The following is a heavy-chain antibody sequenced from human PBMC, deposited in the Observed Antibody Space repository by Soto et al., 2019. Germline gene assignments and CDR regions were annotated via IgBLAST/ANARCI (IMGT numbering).Heavy chain of an antibody. V-gene: IGHV1-69*01. CDR2: IIPIFGTA. CDR3: AREDYGDYRGPGWFDP. D-gene: IGHD4-17*01. Sequence: QVQLVQSGAEVKKPGSSVKVSCKASGGTFSSYAISWVREAPGQGLEWMGGIIPIFGTANYAQKFQGRVTITADESTSTAYMELSSLRSEDTAVYYCAREDYGDYRGPGWFDPWGQGTLVTVSS. CDR1: GGTFSSYA. J-gene: IGHJ5*02.